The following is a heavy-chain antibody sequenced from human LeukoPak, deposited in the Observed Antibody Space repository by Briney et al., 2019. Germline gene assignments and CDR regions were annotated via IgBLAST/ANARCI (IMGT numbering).Heavy chain of an antibody. CDR3: ARDYSNYFIHYYGMDV. J-gene: IGHJ6*02. Sequence: ASVKVSCKASGYTFTGYYMHWVRQAPGQGLEWMGWINPNSGGTNYAQKFQGRVTMTRDTSISTAYMELSRLRSDDTAVYYCARDYSNYFIHYYGMDVWGQGTTVTVSS. CDR2: INPNSGGT. D-gene: IGHD4-11*01. CDR1: GYTFTGYY. V-gene: IGHV1-2*02.